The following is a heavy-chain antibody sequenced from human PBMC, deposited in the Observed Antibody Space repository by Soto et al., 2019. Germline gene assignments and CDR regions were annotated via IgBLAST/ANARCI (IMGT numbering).Heavy chain of an antibody. CDR3: ARQAHGAFDI. CDR2: IYPSDSYT. CDR1: GYNFAGYW. J-gene: IGHJ3*02. Sequence: ESLKISCKGSGYNFAGYWIAWVRQMPGKGLELMGIIYPSDSYTNYSPSFQGHVTISADKSISTAYLQWSSLKASDTAMYYCARQAHGAFDIWGQGTMVTVSS. V-gene: IGHV5-51*01.